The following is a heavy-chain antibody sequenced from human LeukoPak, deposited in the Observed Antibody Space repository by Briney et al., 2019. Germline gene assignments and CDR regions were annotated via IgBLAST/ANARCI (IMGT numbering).Heavy chain of an antibody. J-gene: IGHJ1*01. CDR3: ARGLPYGSGSPSGEYFQH. D-gene: IGHD3-10*01. CDR1: GGTFSSYA. Sequence: ASVKVSCKASGGTFSSYAISWVRQAPGQGLEWMGWISAYNGNTNYAQKLQGRVTMTTDTSTSTAYMELRSLRSYDTAVYYCARGLPYGSGSPSGEYFQHWGQGTLVTVSS. CDR2: ISAYNGNT. V-gene: IGHV1-18*01.